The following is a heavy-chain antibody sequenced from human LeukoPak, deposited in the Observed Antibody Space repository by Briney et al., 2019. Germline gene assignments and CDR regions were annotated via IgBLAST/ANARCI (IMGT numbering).Heavy chain of an antibody. V-gene: IGHV4-34*01. CDR2: INHSGST. CDR1: GGSFSGYY. D-gene: IGHD5-18*01. J-gene: IGHJ4*02. CDR3: ARIEREYNYGYFDY. Sequence: PSETLSLTCAVYGGSFSGYYWSWIRQPPGKGLEWIGEINHSGSTNYNPSLKSRVTISVDTSKNQFSLKLSSVTAADTAVYYCARIEREYNYGYFDYWGQGTLVTVSS.